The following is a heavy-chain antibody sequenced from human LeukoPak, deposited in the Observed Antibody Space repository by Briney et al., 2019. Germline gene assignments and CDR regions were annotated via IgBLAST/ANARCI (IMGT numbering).Heavy chain of an antibody. CDR1: GGTFSSYA. Sequence: ASVKVSCKASGGTFSSYAISWVRQARGQGLEWMGGIIPIFGTANYAQKFQGRVTITTDESTSTAYMELSSLRSEDTAVYYCARGRDGYNPYNWFDPWGQGTLVTVSS. CDR3: ARGRDGYNPYNWFDP. CDR2: IIPIFGTA. D-gene: IGHD5-24*01. J-gene: IGHJ5*02. V-gene: IGHV1-69*05.